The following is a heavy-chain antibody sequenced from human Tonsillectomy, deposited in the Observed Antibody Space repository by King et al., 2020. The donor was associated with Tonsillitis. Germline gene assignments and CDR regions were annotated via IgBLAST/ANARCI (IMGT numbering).Heavy chain of an antibody. CDR2: IGGSGRNT. Sequence: EVQLVESGGSLVQPGGSLRLSCAASGFTFSSFAMSWVRQAPGKGLEWVSGIGGSGRNTYYADSVKGRFTISRDNSKNTVYLQMNSLRAEDTAVFYCARYAPFWTTNDYDYYMDVWGKGTTVTVSS. J-gene: IGHJ6*03. CDR1: GFTFSSFA. V-gene: IGHV3-23*04. CDR3: ARYAPFWTTNDYDYYMDV. D-gene: IGHD3/OR15-3a*01.